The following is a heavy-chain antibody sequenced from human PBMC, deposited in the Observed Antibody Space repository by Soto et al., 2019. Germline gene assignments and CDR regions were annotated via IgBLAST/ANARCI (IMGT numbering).Heavy chain of an antibody. V-gene: IGHV3-11*06. D-gene: IGHD4-4*01. CDR1: GVSGFTFSKYA. Sequence: GGSLRLSCAASGVSGFTFSKYAMSWVRQAPGKGLEWISYISSASDYSTYADSFKGRFTISRDNAKNSLYLQLNRVRPDDTALYFCARHDYSNEHWFDTWGLGTPVTVSS. CDR3: ARHDYSNEHWFDT. CDR2: ISSASDYS. J-gene: IGHJ5*02.